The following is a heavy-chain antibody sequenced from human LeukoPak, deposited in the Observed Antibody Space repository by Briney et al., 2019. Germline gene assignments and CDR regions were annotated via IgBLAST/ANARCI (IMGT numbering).Heavy chain of an antibody. Sequence: GGSLLLSCEDSGFTFSRYWMNWVRQAPGKGLEWVANIKQDGSEKYYVDSVKGRFTISRDNAKKSLYLQMNSLRAEDTAVYYCARGGSRIITSCVLDYWGQGTLVTVSS. J-gene: IGHJ4*02. CDR1: GFTFSRYW. D-gene: IGHD2-2*01. CDR2: IKQDGSEK. V-gene: IGHV3-7*01. CDR3: ARGGSRIITSCVLDY.